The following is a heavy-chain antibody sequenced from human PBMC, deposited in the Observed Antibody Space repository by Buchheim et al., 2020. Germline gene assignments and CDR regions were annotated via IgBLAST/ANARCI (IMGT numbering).Heavy chain of an antibody. J-gene: IGHJ5*02. D-gene: IGHD3-9*01. CDR2: INPSGGST. Sequence: QVQLVQSGAEVKKPGASVKVSCKASGYTFTSYYMHWVRQAPGQGLEWMGIINPSGGSTSYAQKFQGRVTMTRDTSTSTVYIELSILGSEDTAVYYCARDYDILTGYSPFDPWGQGTL. V-gene: IGHV1-46*01. CDR3: ARDYDILTGYSPFDP. CDR1: GYTFTSYY.